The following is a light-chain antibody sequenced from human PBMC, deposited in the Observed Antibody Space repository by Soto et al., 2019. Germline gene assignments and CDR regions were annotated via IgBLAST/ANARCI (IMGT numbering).Light chain of an antibody. Sequence: QLVLTQPPSASGTPGQRVTISCSESNSNIGSNTVNWYQQLPGTAPKLLIYSNNQRPSGVPDRFSASKSGTSASLAISGLQSDDEADYYWAAWDDSLNGPRFGGGTKLTVL. V-gene: IGLV1-44*01. CDR3: AAWDDSLNGPR. CDR1: NSNIGSNT. J-gene: IGLJ2*01. CDR2: SNN.